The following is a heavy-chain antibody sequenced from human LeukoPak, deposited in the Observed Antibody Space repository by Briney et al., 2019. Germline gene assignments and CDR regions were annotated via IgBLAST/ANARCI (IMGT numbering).Heavy chain of an antibody. CDR2: IGVFNGNR. Sequence: ASVKVSCKTSGYTFSRYGFSWVRQAPGQGLEWIGWIGVFNGNRNYAKSVQGRITLTADTSTNTTYMELRSLTSDDTAVYFCGRDGGWHVHFGGQGTLITVSS. CDR1: GYTFSRYG. V-gene: IGHV1-18*01. J-gene: IGHJ4*02. CDR3: GRDGGWHVHF. D-gene: IGHD3-3*02.